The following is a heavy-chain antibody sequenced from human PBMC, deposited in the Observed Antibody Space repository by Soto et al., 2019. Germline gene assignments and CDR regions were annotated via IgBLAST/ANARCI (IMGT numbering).Heavy chain of an antibody. J-gene: IGHJ6*02. CDR2: ISYNGST. Sequence: QVQLQESGPGLVKPSETLSLTCSVSGGSITNYYWNWIRQPPGKGLEWIGYISYNGSTKYNPSLTSRVTISVDTSKNQFSLKLRSVTAADTAVYYCARDLVVTTKGYYYYFGMDVWGQGTTVTVSS. V-gene: IGHV4-59*01. CDR1: GGSITNYY. CDR3: ARDLVVTTKGYYYYFGMDV. D-gene: IGHD5-12*01.